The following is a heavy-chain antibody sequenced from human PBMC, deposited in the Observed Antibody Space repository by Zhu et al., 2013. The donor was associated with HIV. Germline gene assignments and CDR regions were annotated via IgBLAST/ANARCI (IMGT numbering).Heavy chain of an antibody. J-gene: IGHJ3*02. D-gene: IGHD6-19*01. Sequence: QVQLQESGPGLVKPSETLSLTCTVSGGSISSSSYYWGWIRQPPGKGLEWIGSIYYSGSTYYNPSLKSRVTISGDTSKNQFSLKLRSVTAADTAVYYCARSTAVAGMGEIWGQGDNGHRLF. V-gene: IGHV4-39*07. CDR3: ARSTAVAGMGEI. CDR2: IYYSGST. CDR1: GGSISSSSYY.